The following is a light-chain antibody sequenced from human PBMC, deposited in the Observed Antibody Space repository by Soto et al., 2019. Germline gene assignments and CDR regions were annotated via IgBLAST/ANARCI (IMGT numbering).Light chain of an antibody. CDR2: RDK. V-gene: IGLV3-9*01. Sequence: SYELTQPPSVSVALGQTARITCGGNNIGSKNVHWYQQRPGQAPVLVIYRDKKRPSGIPERFSGSKPENTATLTISRAQAGDEAEYYCQVWDTSSTWYAFGTGTKLTVL. CDR1: NIGSKN. CDR3: QVWDTSSTWYA. J-gene: IGLJ1*01.